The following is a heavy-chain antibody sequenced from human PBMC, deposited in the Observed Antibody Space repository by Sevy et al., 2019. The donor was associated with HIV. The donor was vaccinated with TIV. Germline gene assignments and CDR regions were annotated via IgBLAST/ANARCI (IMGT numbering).Heavy chain of an antibody. CDR3: ARDHGVASNYYYNMDV. V-gene: IGHV1-69*13. CDR1: GGTFSSYP. J-gene: IGHJ6*03. Sequence: ASVKVSCKASGGTFSSYPISWVRQAPGQGLEWMGRIIPIFGTTNYAQKFQARVTITADEATGTSYMELGSLRSEDTAVYYCARDHGVASNYYYNMDVWGKGTTVTVSS. CDR2: IIPIFGTT. D-gene: IGHD2-15*01.